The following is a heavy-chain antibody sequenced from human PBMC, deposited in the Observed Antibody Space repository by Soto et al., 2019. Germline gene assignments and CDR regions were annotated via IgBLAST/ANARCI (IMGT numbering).Heavy chain of an antibody. CDR3: ARGRSSPDFDP. J-gene: IGHJ5*02. CDR1: GGTFTNYV. V-gene: IGHV1-69*01. CDR2: LIPIFGAA. Sequence: QVQLVQSGAEVRKPGSSVKVACKISGGTFTNYVISWLRPSPGQGLEWIGGLIPIFGAANLAEKLQGRVTITADESTSTVNMELSSITSEHTAVYYCARGRSSPDFDPWGQGTLVTVSS. D-gene: IGHD6-6*01.